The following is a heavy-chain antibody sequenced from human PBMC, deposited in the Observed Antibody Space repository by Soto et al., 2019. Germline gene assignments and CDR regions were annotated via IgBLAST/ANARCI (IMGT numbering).Heavy chain of an antibody. V-gene: IGHV3-23*01. J-gene: IGHJ5*02. CDR3: AKFIPAGDTFYFDP. CDR1: GFALARSG. Sequence: GGSLRLSCAASGFALARSGMSWVRQAPGKGLEWVSGMSGSGGNTYAADSVKGRFIISRDNSENTVYLQMNSLRAEDTAVYYCAKFIPAGDTFYFDPWGQGTLVTVSS. D-gene: IGHD6-13*01. CDR2: MSGSGGNT.